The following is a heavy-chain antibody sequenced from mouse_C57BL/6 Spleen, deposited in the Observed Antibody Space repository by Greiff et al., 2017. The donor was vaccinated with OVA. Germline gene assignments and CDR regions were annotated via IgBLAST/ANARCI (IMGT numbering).Heavy chain of an antibody. CDR3: ARWDDYDEEAWFAY. V-gene: IGHV1-4*01. CDR1: GYTFTSYT. CDR2: INPSSGYP. D-gene: IGHD2-4*01. Sequence: VQLQQSGAELARPGASVKMSCKASGYTFTSYTMHWVKQRPGQGLEWIGYINPSSGYPKYNQKFKDKATLTADKSSRTAYMQLSSLTSEDSAVYYCARWDDYDEEAWFAYWGQGTLVTVSA. J-gene: IGHJ3*01.